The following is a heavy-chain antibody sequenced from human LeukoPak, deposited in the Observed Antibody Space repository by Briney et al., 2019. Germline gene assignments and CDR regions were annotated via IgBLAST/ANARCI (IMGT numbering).Heavy chain of an antibody. CDR2: IWYDGSIK. J-gene: IGHJ4*02. CDR3: ARAYYYDSSATPDY. Sequence: PGRSLRLSCAASGFTFSSYGMHWVRQAPGKGLEWVAVIWYDGSIKYYADSVKGRFTISRDNSKNTVYLQMNSLRAEDTAVYYCARAYYYDSSATPDYWGQGTLVTVSS. V-gene: IGHV3-33*08. CDR1: GFTFSSYG. D-gene: IGHD3-22*01.